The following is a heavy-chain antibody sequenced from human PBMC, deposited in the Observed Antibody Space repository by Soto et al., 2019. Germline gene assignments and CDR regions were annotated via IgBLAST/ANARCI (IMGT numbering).Heavy chain of an antibody. CDR3: AREGGGINTAMRH. J-gene: IGHJ4*02. CDR1: GYTFTGYY. CDR2: INPNSGGT. V-gene: IGHV1-2*04. Sequence: ASVKVSCKASGYTFTGYYMHWVRQAPGQGLEWMGWINPNSGGTNYAQKFQGWVTMTRDTSISTAYMELSRLRSDDTAVYYCAREGGGINTAMRHWGQGTLVTVSS. D-gene: IGHD5-18*01.